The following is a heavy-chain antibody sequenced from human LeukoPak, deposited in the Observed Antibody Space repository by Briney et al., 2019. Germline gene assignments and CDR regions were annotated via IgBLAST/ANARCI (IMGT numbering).Heavy chain of an antibody. D-gene: IGHD3-16*01. CDR2: TYYRSKWYN. V-gene: IGHV6-1*01. CDR3: ARDTPYLGY. Sequence: SQTLSLTCAISGDSVSSNTATWTWIRQSPSIGLEWLGRTYYRSKWYNDYAVSVKSRITINPDTSKNQFSLQLNSVTPEDTAVYYCARDTPYLGYWGQGTLVTVSS. CDR1: GDSVSSNTAT. J-gene: IGHJ4*02.